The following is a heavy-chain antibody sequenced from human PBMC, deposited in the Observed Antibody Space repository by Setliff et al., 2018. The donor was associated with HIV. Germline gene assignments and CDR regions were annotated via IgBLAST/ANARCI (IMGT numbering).Heavy chain of an antibody. J-gene: IGHJ5*02. Sequence: SETLSLTCTVSGGSISSGGYYWSWIRQHPGKGLEWIGYIYYSGSTYYNPSLKSRVTMSVDTSKNQFSLKLSSVTAADTAVYYCARGTYYKGLDPWGQGTLVTVSS. V-gene: IGHV4-31*03. D-gene: IGHD3-10*01. CDR2: IYYSGST. CDR3: ARGTYYKGLDP. CDR1: GGSISSGGYY.